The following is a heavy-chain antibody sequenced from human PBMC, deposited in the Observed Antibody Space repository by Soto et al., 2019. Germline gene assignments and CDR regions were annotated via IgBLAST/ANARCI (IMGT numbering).Heavy chain of an antibody. CDR3: ASTLLWFGELLQTDAFDI. J-gene: IGHJ3*02. D-gene: IGHD3-10*01. CDR2: ISSSSYI. CDR1: GFTFSSYS. Sequence: GGSLRLSCAASGFTFSSYSMNWVRQAPGKGLEWVSSISSSSYIYYADSVKGRFTISRDNAKNSLYLQMNSLRAEDTAVYYCASTLLWFGELLQTDAFDIWGQGTMVTVSS. V-gene: IGHV3-21*01.